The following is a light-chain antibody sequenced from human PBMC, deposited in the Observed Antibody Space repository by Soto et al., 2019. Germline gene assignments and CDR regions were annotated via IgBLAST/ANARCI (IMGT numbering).Light chain of an antibody. V-gene: IGKV3-20*01. CDR2: DAS. Sequence: EIVLTQSPATLSLSPGERATLSCRASQSVSSYLAWYQQKPGQAPRLLIYDASNRATGIPDRFSGSGSGTDFTLTISRLEPEDFAVYYCQQYGSSHGAFGGGTKVEIK. CDR3: QQYGSSHGA. CDR1: QSVSSY. J-gene: IGKJ4*01.